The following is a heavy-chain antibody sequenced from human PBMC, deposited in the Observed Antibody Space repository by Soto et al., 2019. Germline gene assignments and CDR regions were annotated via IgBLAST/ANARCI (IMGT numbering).Heavy chain of an antibody. J-gene: IGHJ4*02. CDR1: GYTFTSYG. D-gene: IGHD6-19*01. Sequence: ASVKVSCKASGYTFTSYGISWVRQAPGQGLEWMGWISAYNGNTNYAQKLQGRVTMTTDTSTSTAYMELKSLRSDDTAVYYCARVGDSSGWTGMFDYWGQGTLVTVSS. CDR2: ISAYNGNT. CDR3: ARVGDSSGWTGMFDY. V-gene: IGHV1-18*01.